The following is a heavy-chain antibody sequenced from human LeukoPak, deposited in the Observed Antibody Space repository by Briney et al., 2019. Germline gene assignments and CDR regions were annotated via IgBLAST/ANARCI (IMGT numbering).Heavy chain of an antibody. CDR3: ARTTSVRYVGEAFDI. CDR1: GFTFSSYW. D-gene: IGHD4-17*01. J-gene: IGHJ3*02. Sequence: GGSLRLSCAASGFTFSSYWMHWVRQAPGKGLVWVSRINSDESSTTYADSVKGRFTISRDNAKNTLYLQMNSLRAEDTAVYYCARTTSVRYVGEAFDIWGQGTMVTVSS. CDR2: INSDESST. V-gene: IGHV3-74*01.